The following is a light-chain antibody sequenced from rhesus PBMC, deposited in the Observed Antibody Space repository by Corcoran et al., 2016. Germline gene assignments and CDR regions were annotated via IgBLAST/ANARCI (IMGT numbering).Light chain of an antibody. CDR2: GAS. J-gene: IGKJ2*01. V-gene: IGKV3-24*04. CDR3: QQSSNLYS. Sequence: ETVVTQSPATLSLSPGERATLSCRASQSVGSYLAWYQQKPGPAPRLLIYGASSRATVIPDRFSGSGSGTDFTLTISSLEPEDVGVYYCQQSSNLYSFVQGTKVEIK. CDR1: QSVGSY.